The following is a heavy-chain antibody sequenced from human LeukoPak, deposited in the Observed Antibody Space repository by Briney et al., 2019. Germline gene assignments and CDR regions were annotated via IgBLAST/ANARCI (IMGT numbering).Heavy chain of an antibody. CDR3: ARATAVRTPPYYFDY. J-gene: IGHJ4*02. V-gene: IGHV3-30-3*01. CDR1: GFTFSSYA. CDR2: ISYDGSNK. D-gene: IGHD4-11*01. Sequence: GRSLRLSCAASGFTFSSYAMHWVRQAPGKGLEWVAVISYDGSNKYYADSVKGRFTISRDNSKNTLYLQMNSPRAEDTAVYYCARATAVRTPPYYFDYWGQGTLVTVSS.